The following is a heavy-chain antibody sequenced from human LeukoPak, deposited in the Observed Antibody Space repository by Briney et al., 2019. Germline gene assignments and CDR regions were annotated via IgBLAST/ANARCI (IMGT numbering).Heavy chain of an antibody. Sequence: ASVKVSCKASGYTFSGYYMHWVRQAPGQGHEWMGWISPKSGDTNYAQNFQGRVSMTRDTSISTAYMELSRLTSDDTAVYYCARGRDKTTSPAIDYWGQGTLVTVSS. J-gene: IGHJ4*02. CDR2: ISPKSGDT. CDR3: ARGRDKTTSPAIDY. CDR1: GYTFSGYY. V-gene: IGHV1-2*02. D-gene: IGHD2-2*01.